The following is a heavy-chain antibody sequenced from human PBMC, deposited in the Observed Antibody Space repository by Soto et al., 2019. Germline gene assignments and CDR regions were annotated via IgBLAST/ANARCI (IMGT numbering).Heavy chain of an antibody. CDR2: IYYSGST. J-gene: IGHJ6*02. CDR1: GGSISSSSYY. D-gene: IGHD3-3*01. V-gene: IGHV4-39*02. Sequence: SETLSLTCTVSGGSISSSSYYWGWIRQPPGKGLEWIGSIYYSGSTYYNPSLKSRVTISVDTSKNQFSLKLSSVTAADTALYYCAKDRGSPMFGVVDVLKFYYQDMGVWGHGTTVTVSS. CDR3: AKDRGSPMFGVVDVLKFYYQDMGV.